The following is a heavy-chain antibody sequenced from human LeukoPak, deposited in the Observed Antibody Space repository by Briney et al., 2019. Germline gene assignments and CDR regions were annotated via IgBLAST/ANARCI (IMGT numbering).Heavy chain of an antibody. D-gene: IGHD3-16*01. CDR1: GYTFTSYA. Sequence: ASVKVSCKTSGYTFTSYAINRVRQAPGQGLEFMGWINTGTGNPTYAQGFTGRFVFSLDTSVSTAYLQISTLKPEDTAVYYCASMGAHSFDYWGQGTLVTVSS. V-gene: IGHV7-4-1*02. CDR3: ASMGAHSFDY. J-gene: IGHJ4*02. CDR2: INTGTGNP.